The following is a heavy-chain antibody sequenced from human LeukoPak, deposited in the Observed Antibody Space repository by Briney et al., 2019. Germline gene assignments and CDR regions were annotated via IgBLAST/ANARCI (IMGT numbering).Heavy chain of an antibody. CDR3: ARGGAARLHFQN. Sequence: PSETLSLTCTVSGGSIRPYYWSWIRQPPGKGLEWIGYIYYSGTTNYNPSLKSRVTISVDTSKNQFSLNLNSVTAADTAVYYCARGGAARLHFQNWGQGTLVTVSS. D-gene: IGHD6-6*01. CDR1: GGSIRPYY. CDR2: IYYSGTT. V-gene: IGHV4-59*01. J-gene: IGHJ1*01.